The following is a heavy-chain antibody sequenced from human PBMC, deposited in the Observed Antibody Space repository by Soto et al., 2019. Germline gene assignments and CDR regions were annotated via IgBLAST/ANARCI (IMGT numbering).Heavy chain of an antibody. D-gene: IGHD6-13*01. Sequence: EVQLLESGGGLAQPGGSLTLSCAASRFSFDTYAMTWVRRAPGKWLEWVSAISGGGGDRFYADSVKGRFSIPRDNSKNMLYLHMNSLRAEDTAVYYCARSLFIAALDTEPFDYWGQGTLVTVSS. J-gene: IGHJ4*02. V-gene: IGHV3-23*01. CDR2: ISGGGGDR. CDR1: RFSFDTYA. CDR3: ARSLFIAALDTEPFDY.